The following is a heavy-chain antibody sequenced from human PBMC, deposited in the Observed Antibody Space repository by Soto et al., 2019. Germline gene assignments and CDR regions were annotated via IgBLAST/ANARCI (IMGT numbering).Heavy chain of an antibody. CDR1: GLTFRNNV. J-gene: IGHJ4*02. V-gene: IGHV3-23*01. D-gene: IGHD2-8*01. CDR3: AKNGLDNSPSAIDS. CDR2: ITGSGRDT. Sequence: PGGSLRLSCAASGLTFRNNVLSWVRQAPGKGLDWVSGITGSGRDTYYADSVKGRFTISRDNSKNMVFLQMNSLRAEDTALYYCAKNGLDNSPSAIDSWGPGILVTVSS.